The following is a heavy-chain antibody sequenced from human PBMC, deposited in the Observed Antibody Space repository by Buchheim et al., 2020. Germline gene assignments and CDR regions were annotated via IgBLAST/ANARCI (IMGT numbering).Heavy chain of an antibody. Sequence: QVQLVESGGGVVQPGRSLRLSCAASGFTFSSYGMHWVRQAPGKGLEWVAVIWYDGSNKYYADSVKGRFTISRAHSKKTLYLQMNSLRAEDTAVYYCAREAGHWGHMDVWGQGTT. V-gene: IGHV3-33*01. CDR2: IWYDGSNK. J-gene: IGHJ6*02. D-gene: IGHD3-16*01. CDR3: AREAGHWGHMDV. CDR1: GFTFSSYG.